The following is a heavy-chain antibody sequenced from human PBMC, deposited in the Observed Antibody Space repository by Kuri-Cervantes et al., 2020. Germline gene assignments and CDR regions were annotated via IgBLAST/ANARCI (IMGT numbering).Heavy chain of an antibody. CDR3: ARDMIGGYVWYYYYGMDV. D-gene: IGHD1-26*01. Sequence: ETLSLTCTVSGGSISSSSYYWGWIRQPPGKGLEWVANIKQDGSEKYYVDSVKGRFTISRDNAKNSLYLQMNSLRAEDTAVYYCARDMIGGYVWYYYYGMDVWGQGTTVTVSS. V-gene: IGHV3-7*01. J-gene: IGHJ6*02. CDR1: GGSISSSSYY. CDR2: IKQDGSEK.